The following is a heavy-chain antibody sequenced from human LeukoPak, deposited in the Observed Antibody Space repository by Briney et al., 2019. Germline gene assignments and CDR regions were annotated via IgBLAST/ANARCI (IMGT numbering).Heavy chain of an antibody. CDR1: GYTFTSYD. CDR2: MNPNSGNT. D-gene: IGHD6-19*01. CDR3: ARGPPSSPFDY. Sequence: ASVKVSCKASGYTFTSYDINWVRQATGQGLEWMGWMNPNSGNTGYAQKFQGRVTITRDTSASTAYMELSSLRSEDTAAYYCARGPPSSPFDYWGQGTLVTVSS. V-gene: IGHV1-8*03. J-gene: IGHJ4*02.